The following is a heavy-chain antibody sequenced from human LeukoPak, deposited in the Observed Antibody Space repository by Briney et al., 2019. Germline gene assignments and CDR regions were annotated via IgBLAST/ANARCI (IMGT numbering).Heavy chain of an antibody. CDR1: GYSFTTYA. J-gene: IGHJ4*02. CDR2: INTGNGNP. CDR3: ARGSYLDY. Sequence: ASVKVSCKASGYSFTTYAIHWVRQAPGQRLEWMGWINTGNGNPKYSQKFQGRVTITRDASASTAYMDLSSLRSEDTAVYYCARGSYLDYWGQGTLVTVSS. V-gene: IGHV1-3*04.